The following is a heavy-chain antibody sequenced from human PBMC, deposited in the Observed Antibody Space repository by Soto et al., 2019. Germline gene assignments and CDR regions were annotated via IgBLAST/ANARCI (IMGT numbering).Heavy chain of an antibody. Sequence: SETLSLTCTVSGGSISSGDYYWSWILQPPGKGLEWIGYIYYSGSTYYNPSLKSRVTISVDTSKNQFSLKLSSVTAADTAVYYCARDYAFDYSNYRLSSRPLTYFDYWGQETLLTVSA. D-gene: IGHD4-4*01. J-gene: IGHJ4*02. CDR2: IYYSGST. CDR3: ARDYAFDYSNYRLSSRPLTYFDY. CDR1: GGSISSGDYY. V-gene: IGHV4-30-4*01.